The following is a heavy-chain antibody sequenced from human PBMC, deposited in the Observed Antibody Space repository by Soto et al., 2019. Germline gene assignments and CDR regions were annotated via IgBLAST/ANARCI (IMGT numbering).Heavy chain of an antibody. CDR1: GYSFTSYW. Sequence: PGESLKISCKGSGYSFTSYWIGWVRQMPGKGLEWMGIIYPGDSDTRYSPSFQGQVTISADKSISTAYLQWSSLKASDTAMYYCARLPYNGNDGNAFDIWGQGTMVTVSS. D-gene: IGHD1-20*01. J-gene: IGHJ3*02. V-gene: IGHV5-51*01. CDR3: ARLPYNGNDGNAFDI. CDR2: IYPGDSDT.